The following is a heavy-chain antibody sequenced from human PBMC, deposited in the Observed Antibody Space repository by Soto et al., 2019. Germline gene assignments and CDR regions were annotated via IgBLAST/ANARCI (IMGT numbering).Heavy chain of an antibody. CDR2: ISGSGGST. D-gene: IGHD1-20*01. J-gene: IGHJ3*02. V-gene: IGHV3-23*01. Sequence: GGSLRLSCAASGFTFSSYAMSWVRQAPGKGLEWVSAISGSGGSTYYADSVKGRFTISRDKSKNTLYLQMNSLRAEDTAVYYCARDLRSGYNWNDASRAFDIWGQGTMVTVSS. CDR3: ARDLRSGYNWNDASRAFDI. CDR1: GFTFSSYA.